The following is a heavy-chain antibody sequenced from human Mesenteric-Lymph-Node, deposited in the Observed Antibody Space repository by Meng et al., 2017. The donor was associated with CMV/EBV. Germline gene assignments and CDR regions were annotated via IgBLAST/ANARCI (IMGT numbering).Heavy chain of an antibody. CDR3: AKDLAGRLMISNSVMDV. CDR2: IRYDGSNK. J-gene: IGHJ6*02. CDR1: GFTFSSYG. D-gene: IGHD3/OR15-3a*01. Sequence: GESLKISCAASGFTFSSYGMHWVRQAPGKGLEWVAFIRYDGSNKYYADSVKGRFTISRDNSKNTLYLQMNSLRAEDTAVYYCAKDLAGRLMISNSVMDVWGQGTTVTVSS. V-gene: IGHV3-30*02.